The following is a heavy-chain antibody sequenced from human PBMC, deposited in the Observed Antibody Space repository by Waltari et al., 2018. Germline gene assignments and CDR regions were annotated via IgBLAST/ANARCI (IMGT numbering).Heavy chain of an antibody. D-gene: IGHD6-6*01. Sequence: QVQLVESGGGVVQPGGSLRLSCAASGFTFSSYGMHWVRQAPGQGLECVAFIRYDGSNKYYADSVKGRFTISRDNSKNTLYLQMNSLRAEDTAVYYCAKALRSYSSSSLGAFDIWGQGTMVTVSS. CDR1: GFTFSSYG. CDR3: AKALRSYSSSSLGAFDI. V-gene: IGHV3-30*02. CDR2: IRYDGSNK. J-gene: IGHJ3*02.